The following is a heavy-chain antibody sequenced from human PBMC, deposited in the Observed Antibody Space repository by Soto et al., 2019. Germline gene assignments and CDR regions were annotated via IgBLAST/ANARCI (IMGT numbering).Heavy chain of an antibody. CDR3: ARGLNWDFYN. V-gene: IGHV3-48*02. CDR2: ITGSGTTT. CDR1: GFPFSSNS. D-gene: IGHD1-7*01. Sequence: GWALRLSCSASGFPFSSNSVNWVRQAPGKGLEWVSYITGSGTTTRYADSVKGRFTLSRDNAKNSLFLDMNSLTDEDTAVYYCARGLNWDFYNWGRGTLVTDSS. J-gene: IGHJ4*02.